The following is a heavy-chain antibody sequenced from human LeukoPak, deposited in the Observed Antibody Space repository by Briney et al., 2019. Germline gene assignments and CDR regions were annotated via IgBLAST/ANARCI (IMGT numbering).Heavy chain of an antibody. J-gene: IGHJ4*02. Sequence: SETLSLTCTVSGGSISSSSYYWGWIRQPPGKGLEWIGSIYYSGSTYYNPSLKSRVTISVDTSKNQFSLKLSSVTAADTAVYYCARDSGYTVTTIQGFDYWGRGTLVTVSS. V-gene: IGHV4-39*07. CDR2: IYYSGST. D-gene: IGHD2-21*02. CDR3: ARDSGYTVTTIQGFDY. CDR1: GGSISSSSYY.